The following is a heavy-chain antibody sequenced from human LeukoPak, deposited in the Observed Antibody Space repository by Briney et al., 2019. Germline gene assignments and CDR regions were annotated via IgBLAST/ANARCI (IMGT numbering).Heavy chain of an antibody. J-gene: IGHJ4*02. V-gene: IGHV6-1*01. CDR1: GDSVSSNSAA. CDR3: AREDHNSGWYRVDY. Sequence: SQTLSLTCAISGDSVSSNSAAWNWIRQSPSRGLEWLGRTYYRSKWHNDYAGSVRSRITINPDTSKNQFSLQLNSLTPEDTAVYYCAREDHNSGWYRVDYWGQGTLVTVSS. D-gene: IGHD6-19*01. CDR2: TYYRSKWHN.